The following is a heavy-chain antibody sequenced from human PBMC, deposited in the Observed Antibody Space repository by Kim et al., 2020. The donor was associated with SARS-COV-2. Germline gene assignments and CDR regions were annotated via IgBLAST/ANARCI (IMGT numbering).Heavy chain of an antibody. Sequence: TSYAQKFQGRVTMTRDTSTSTVYMELSSLRSEDTAVYYCARDMVRVAFDYWGQGTLVTVSS. D-gene: IGHD3-10*01. CDR3: ARDMVRVAFDY. CDR2: T. J-gene: IGHJ4*02. V-gene: IGHV1-46*01.